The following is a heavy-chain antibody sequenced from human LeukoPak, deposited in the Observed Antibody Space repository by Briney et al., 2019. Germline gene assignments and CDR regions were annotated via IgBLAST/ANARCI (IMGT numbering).Heavy chain of an antibody. Sequence: GGSLRLSCAASGFTVSSNYMSWVRQAPGKGLEWVSVIYSGGSTYYADSVKGRFTISRDNSKNTLYLQMNSLRAEDTAVYYCARQVPRAYDRSGYPWYFDLWGRGTLVTVSS. CDR2: IYSGGST. J-gene: IGHJ2*01. D-gene: IGHD3-22*01. CDR3: ARQVPRAYDRSGYPWYFDL. V-gene: IGHV3-53*01. CDR1: GFTVSSNY.